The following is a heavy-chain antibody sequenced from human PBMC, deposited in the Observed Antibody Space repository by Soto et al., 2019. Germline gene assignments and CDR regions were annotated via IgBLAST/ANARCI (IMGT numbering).Heavy chain of an antibody. CDR3: ATTVTTADVVAFDI. V-gene: IGHV1-2*04. CDR2: INPNSGGT. CDR1: GSTFTGYY. Sequence: GASLKVSCKTSGSTFTGYYMHCVRQTPGQGLEWMGWINPNSGGTNYAQKFQGWVTMTRDTSISTAYMELSRLRSDDTAVYYCATTVTTADVVAFDIWGQGTMVTVSS. J-gene: IGHJ3*02. D-gene: IGHD4-17*01.